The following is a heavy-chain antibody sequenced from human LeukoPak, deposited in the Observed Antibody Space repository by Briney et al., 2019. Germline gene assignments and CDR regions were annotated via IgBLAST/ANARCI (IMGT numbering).Heavy chain of an antibody. CDR2: NNGDGSTT. CDR3: ARGGPIRGAYFDY. V-gene: IGHV3-74*01. J-gene: IGHJ4*02. Sequence: GGSLRLSCVASGFSLSGYWMYWVRQAPGKGLMYISRNNGDGSTTNYADSVKGRFTISRDNARNTLYLQMSSLRAEDTAVYYCARGGPIRGAYFDYWGQGILVTVSS. CDR1: GFSLSGYW.